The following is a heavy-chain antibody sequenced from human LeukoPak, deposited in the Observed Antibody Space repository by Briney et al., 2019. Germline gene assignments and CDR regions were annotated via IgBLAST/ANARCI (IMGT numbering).Heavy chain of an antibody. CDR3: ARDQQLVRHYYYYGMEV. J-gene: IGHJ6*02. Sequence: ASVKVSCKASGYTFTGYYMHWVRQAPGQGLEWMGWINPNSGGTNYAQKFQGRVTMTRDTSISTAYMELSRLRSDDTAVYYCARDQQLVRHYYYYGMEVWGQGTTVTVSS. V-gene: IGHV1-2*02. CDR1: GYTFTGYY. D-gene: IGHD6-13*01. CDR2: INPNSGGT.